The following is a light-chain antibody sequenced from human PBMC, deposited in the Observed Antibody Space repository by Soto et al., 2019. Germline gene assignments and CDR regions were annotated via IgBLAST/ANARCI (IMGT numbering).Light chain of an antibody. CDR1: QSISDT. CDR2: GAS. J-gene: IGKJ5*01. CDR3: QQYGSSPPGIT. V-gene: IGKV3-20*01. Sequence: EIVMTQSPATLSVSPGGRATLSCRASQSISDTLAWYQQKPGQAPRLLIYGASSRATGIPDRFSGSGSGTDFTLTISRLEPEDFAVYYCQQYGSSPPGITFGQGTRLEIK.